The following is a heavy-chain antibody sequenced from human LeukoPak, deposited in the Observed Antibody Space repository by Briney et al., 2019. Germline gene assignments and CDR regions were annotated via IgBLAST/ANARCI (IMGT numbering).Heavy chain of an antibody. CDR2: IYYSGST. J-gene: IGHJ4*02. V-gene: IGHV4-39*01. D-gene: IGHD3-10*01. CDR1: GGSISSYY. Sequence: SETLSLTCTVSGGSISSYYWGWIRQPPGKGLEWIGSIYYSGSTYYNPSLKSRVTISVDTSKNQLSLKLSSVTAADTAVYYCARSYYYGSGSWSLFDYWGQGTLVTVSS. CDR3: ARSYYYGSGSWSLFDY.